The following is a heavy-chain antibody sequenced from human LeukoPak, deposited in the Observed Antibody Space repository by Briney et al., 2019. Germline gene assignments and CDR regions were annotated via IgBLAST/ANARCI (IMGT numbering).Heavy chain of an antibody. CDR1: GFTFSSNW. CDR3: VRELSYYDSRAYRWISRLDP. CDR2: IASDGSGT. V-gene: IGHV3-74*01. Sequence: GGSLRLSCAASGFTFSSNWMHWVRQAPGKGLVWVTRIASDGSGTTYADSVRGRFTFSRDHAKNTFYLQMNSLGAEDTAVYYCVRELSYYDSRAYRWISRLDPWGQGTLVTVLS. J-gene: IGHJ5*02. D-gene: IGHD3-22*01.